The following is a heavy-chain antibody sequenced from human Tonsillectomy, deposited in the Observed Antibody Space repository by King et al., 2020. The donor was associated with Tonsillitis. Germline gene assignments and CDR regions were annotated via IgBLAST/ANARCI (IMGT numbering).Heavy chain of an antibody. CDR1: GFTFSSYA. D-gene: IGHD1-1*01. V-gene: IGHV3-30*01. CDR3: ARDRGKLDYYYYYMDV. CDR2: ISYDGSNK. Sequence: VQLVESGGGVVQPGRSLRLSCAASGFTFSSYAMHWVRQAPGKGLEWVAVISYDGSNKYYADSVKGRFTISSDNSKNTLYLQMNSLRAEDTAVYYCARDRGKLDYYYYYMDVWGKGTTVTVSS. J-gene: IGHJ6*03.